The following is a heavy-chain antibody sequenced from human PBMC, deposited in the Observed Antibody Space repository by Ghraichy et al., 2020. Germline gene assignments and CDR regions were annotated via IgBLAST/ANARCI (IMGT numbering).Heavy chain of an antibody. Sequence: SETLSLTCAVYGGSFSGYYWSWIRQPPGKGLEWIGEINHSGSTNYNPSLKSRVTISVDTSKNQFSLKLSSVTAADTAVYYCARSAWLLLRRVGGFDYWGQGTLVTVSS. V-gene: IGHV4-34*01. CDR2: INHSGST. D-gene: IGHD2-15*01. CDR1: GGSFSGYY. CDR3: ARSAWLLLRRVGGFDY. J-gene: IGHJ4*02.